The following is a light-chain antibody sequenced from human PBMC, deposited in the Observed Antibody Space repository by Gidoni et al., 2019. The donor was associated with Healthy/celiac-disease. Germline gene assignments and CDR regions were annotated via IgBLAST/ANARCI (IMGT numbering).Light chain of an antibody. CDR3: SSYTSISTLYV. J-gene: IGLJ1*01. V-gene: IGLV2-14*03. CDR1: SSDVGGYNY. Sequence: QSALTQPASVSGSPGQSITISCTGTSSDVGGYNYVSWYQQHPGKSPKLMIYDVSNRPSGVSNLFSCSKSGNTASLPISGLQAEDEADYYCSSYTSISTLYVFGTGTKVTV. CDR2: DVS.